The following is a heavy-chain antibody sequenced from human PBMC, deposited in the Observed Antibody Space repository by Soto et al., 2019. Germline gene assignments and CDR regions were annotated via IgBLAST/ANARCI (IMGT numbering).Heavy chain of an antibody. V-gene: IGHV1-69*01. J-gene: IGHJ2*01. CDR2: IIPIFGTA. CDR3: ARDGEKTYCSGGSCYSYWYFDL. Sequence: QVQLVQSGAEVKKPGSSVKVSCKASGGTFSSYAISWVRQAPRQGLEWMGGIIPIFGTANYAQKFQGRATITADESTTTADMELSSLRSEDTAVYYCARDGEKTYCSGGSCYSYWYFDLWGRGTLVTVSS. CDR1: GGTFSSYA. D-gene: IGHD2-15*01.